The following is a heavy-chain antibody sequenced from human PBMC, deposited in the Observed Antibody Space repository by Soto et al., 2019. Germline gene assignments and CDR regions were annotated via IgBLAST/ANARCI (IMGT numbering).Heavy chain of an antibody. V-gene: IGHV1-18*01. CDR2: ISAYNGNT. D-gene: IGHD3-22*01. CDR3: ARDRAYYDSSGYFGWDYYYGMDG. CDR1: GYTFTSYC. Sequence: ASVKVSCKASGYTFTSYCISWVRQAPGQGLEWMGWISAYNGNTNYAQKLQGRVTMTTDTSTSTAYMELRSLRSDDTAVYYCARDRAYYDSSGYFGWDYYYGMDGWGQGTTVTVSS. J-gene: IGHJ6*02.